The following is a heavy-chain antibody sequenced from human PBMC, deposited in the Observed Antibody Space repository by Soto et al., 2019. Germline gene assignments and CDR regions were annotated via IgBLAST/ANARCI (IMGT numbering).Heavy chain of an antibody. CDR1: GDTFNFYT. Sequence: SVKVSCKASGDTFNFYTINWVRQAPGLGLEWMGRFNPILSMSNSALRFQGRVTLTADKSTSTAYMVLSSLRSDDTAVFYCATIFGSGYRAFDYWGQGVLVTVSS. CDR2: FNPILSMS. CDR3: ATIFGSGYRAFDY. J-gene: IGHJ4*02. V-gene: IGHV1-69*02. D-gene: IGHD3-10*01.